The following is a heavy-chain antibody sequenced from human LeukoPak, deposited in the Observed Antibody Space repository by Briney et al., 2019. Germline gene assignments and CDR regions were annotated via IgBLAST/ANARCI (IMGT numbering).Heavy chain of an antibody. CDR3: ARSGDDSSGYPDF. J-gene: IGHJ4*02. D-gene: IGHD3-22*01. Sequence: SETLSLTCTVSGGSISGYYWSWIRQSPGKGLEWIGYIHYTGSTDYHPSLKSRVVISEDTSKNQFSLKLNSVTASDTAVYYCARSGDDSSGYPDFWGQGTLVTVSS. CDR2: IHYTGST. CDR1: GGSISGYY. V-gene: IGHV4-59*12.